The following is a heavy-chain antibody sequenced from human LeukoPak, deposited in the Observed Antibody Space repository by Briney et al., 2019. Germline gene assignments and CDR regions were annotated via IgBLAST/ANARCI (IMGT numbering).Heavy chain of an antibody. V-gene: IGHV4-34*01. J-gene: IGHJ5*02. Sequence: SETLSLTCAVSGGSFSGYYWSWIRQPPGKGLEWIGEINHSGSTNYNPSLKSRVTISVDTSKNQFSLKLSSVTAADTAAYYCARGSRGYCSGGSCYDWFDPWGQGTLVTVSS. CDR3: ARGSRGYCSGGSCYDWFDP. D-gene: IGHD2-15*01. CDR1: GGSFSGYY. CDR2: INHSGST.